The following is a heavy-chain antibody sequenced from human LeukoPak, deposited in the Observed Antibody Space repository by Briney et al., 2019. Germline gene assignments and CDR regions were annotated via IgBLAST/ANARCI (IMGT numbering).Heavy chain of an antibody. CDR1: RFTLSNYW. V-gene: IGHV3-48*02. J-gene: IGHJ4*02. CDR2: ISSSSSTI. CDR3: ARGRKRGFYWDGDHPLFDY. Sequence: PGGSLRLSCAASRFTLSNYWMSWVRQAPGKGLEWVSYISSSSSTIYYADSVKGRFTISRDNAKNSLYLQMNSLRDEDTAVYYCARGRKRGFYWDGDHPLFDYWGQGTLVTVSS. D-gene: IGHD4-17*01.